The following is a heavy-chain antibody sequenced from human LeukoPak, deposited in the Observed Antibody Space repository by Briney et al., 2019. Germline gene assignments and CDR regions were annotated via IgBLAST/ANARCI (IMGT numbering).Heavy chain of an antibody. CDR2: IYYSGST. V-gene: IGHV4-59*01. J-gene: IGHJ4*02. CDR1: GGSISNYY. D-gene: IGHD6-13*01. Sequence: PSETLSLTCTVSGGSISNYYWYWMRQPPGKGLEWIGYIYYSGSTNYNPSLKSRVTISVDTSKNQFSLKLSSVTAADTAVYYCAREGVAGTGLDYWGQGTLVTVSS. CDR3: AREGVAGTGLDY.